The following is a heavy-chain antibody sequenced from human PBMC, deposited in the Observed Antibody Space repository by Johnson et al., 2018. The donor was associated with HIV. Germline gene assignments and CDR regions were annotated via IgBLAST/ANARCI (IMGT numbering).Heavy chain of an antibody. CDR1: GFTFDDYA. J-gene: IGHJ3*02. CDR3: ARGRGALDI. Sequence: ELQLVESGGGLVQPGRSLRLSCAASGFTFDDYAMHWVRQAPGKGLEWVSGISWNSGSIGYADSVKGRFTISRDNAKNSLYLQMNSLRVEDTAIYYCARGRGALDIWGQGTVVTVSS. CDR2: ISWNSGSI. D-gene: IGHD3-16*01. V-gene: IGHV3-9*01.